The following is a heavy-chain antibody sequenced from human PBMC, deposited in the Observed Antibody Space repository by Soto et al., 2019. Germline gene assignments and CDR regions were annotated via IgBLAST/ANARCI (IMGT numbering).Heavy chain of an antibody. D-gene: IGHD6-13*01. V-gene: IGHV3-23*01. CDR1: GFTFSSYA. CDR2: ISGSGGST. Sequence: EVQLLESGGGLVQPGGSLRLSFAASGFTFSSYAMSWVRQAPGKGLEWVSAISGSGGSTYYADSVKGRFTISRDNSKNTLYLQMNSLRAEDTAVYYCANRFKLAAGSFDYWGQGTLVTVSS. CDR3: ANRFKLAAGSFDY. J-gene: IGHJ4*02.